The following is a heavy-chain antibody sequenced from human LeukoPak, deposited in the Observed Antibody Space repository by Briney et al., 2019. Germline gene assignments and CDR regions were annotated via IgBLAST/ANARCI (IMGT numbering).Heavy chain of an antibody. V-gene: IGHV3-21*04. Sequence: PGGSLRLSCAASGFTFSSYAMSWVRQAPGKGLEWVSSISYTGTYIYYADSVKGRFTVSRDNAQNSVYLQMNSLRVEDTAIYYCVRDRGTYRPIDYWGQGTLVTVSS. CDR3: VRDRGTYRPIDY. J-gene: IGHJ4*02. CDR2: ISYTGTYI. D-gene: IGHD1-26*01. CDR1: GFTFSSYA.